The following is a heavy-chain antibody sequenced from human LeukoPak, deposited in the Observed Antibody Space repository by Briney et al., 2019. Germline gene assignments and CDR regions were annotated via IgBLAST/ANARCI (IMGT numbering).Heavy chain of an antibody. CDR3: AKDSRRESYMDV. CDR2: TRYDGSNK. CDR1: GFTFSSYG. V-gene: IGHV3-30*02. Sequence: GGSLRLSCAASGFTFSSYGMHWVRQAPGKGLEWVAFTRYDGSNKYYADSVKGRFTISRDNSKNTLYLQVNSLRAEDTAVYYCAKDSRRESYMDVWGKGTTVTVSS. J-gene: IGHJ6*03.